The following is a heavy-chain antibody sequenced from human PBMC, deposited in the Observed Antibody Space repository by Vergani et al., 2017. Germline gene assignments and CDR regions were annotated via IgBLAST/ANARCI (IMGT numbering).Heavy chain of an antibody. V-gene: IGHV4-31*03. D-gene: IGHD3-9*01. CDR1: GGSISSGGYY. Sequence: QVQLQESGPGLVKPSQTLSLTCTVSGGSISSGGYYWSWIRQHPGKGLEWIGYIYYSGSTYYNPSLKSRVTISVDRSKNQFSLKLSSVTAADTAVYYCARADLYYDILTGYYSDAFDIWGQGTMVTVSS. CDR3: ARADLYYDILTGYYSDAFDI. CDR2: IYYSGST. J-gene: IGHJ3*02.